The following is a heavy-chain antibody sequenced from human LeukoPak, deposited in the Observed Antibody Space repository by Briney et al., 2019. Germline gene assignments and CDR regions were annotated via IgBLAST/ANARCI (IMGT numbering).Heavy chain of an antibody. D-gene: IGHD2-2*01. Sequence: SETLSLTCTVSGGSISSSSYYWGWIRQPPGKGLEWIGSIYYSGSTYYNPSLKSRVTISVDTSKNQFSLKLSSVTAADTAVYYCARDLRDIVVVPAVMDVWGQGTTVTVSS. J-gene: IGHJ6*02. V-gene: IGHV4-39*07. CDR2: IYYSGST. CDR3: ARDLRDIVVVPAVMDV. CDR1: GGSISSSSYY.